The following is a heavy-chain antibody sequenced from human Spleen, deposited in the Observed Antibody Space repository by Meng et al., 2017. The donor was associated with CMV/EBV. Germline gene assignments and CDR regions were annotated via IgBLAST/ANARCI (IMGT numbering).Heavy chain of an antibody. CDR2: ISPSGDNT. CDR3: AMRSGGSLYYFDY. J-gene: IGHJ4*02. V-gene: IGHV1-46*01. CDR1: GYMFTNYH. Sequence: CKASGYMFTNYHMHWVRQVPGQGLEWMGIISPSGDNTNYAQKFQGRVTMTRDTSTGTVHMDLSSLTSEDTAVYYCAMRSGGSLYYFDYWGRGTLVTVSS. D-gene: IGHD1-14*01.